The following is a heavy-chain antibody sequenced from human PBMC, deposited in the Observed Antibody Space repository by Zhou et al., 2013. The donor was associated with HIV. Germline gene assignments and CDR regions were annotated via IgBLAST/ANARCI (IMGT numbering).Heavy chain of an antibody. J-gene: IGHJ6*03. V-gene: IGHV1-69*04. CDR2: IIPFFGLP. CDR3: GRADYGGNTDPHYYNFYYMDV. Sequence: QVQLVQSGAEVRKPGSSVRVSCRVSGDTFRSSYGFTWMRQAPGQGLEWMGRIIPFFGLPNYAQKFQGRVTITADKSTNTAYLELRGLRSEDTALYYCGRADYGGNTDPHYYNFYYMDVWGKGTTVTVSS. D-gene: IGHD4-17*01. CDR1: GDTFRSSYG.